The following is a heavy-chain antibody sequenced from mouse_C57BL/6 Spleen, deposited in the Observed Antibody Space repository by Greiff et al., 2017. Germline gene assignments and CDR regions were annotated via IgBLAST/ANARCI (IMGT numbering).Heavy chain of an antibody. V-gene: IGHV5-17*01. CDR2: ISSVISSI. CDR3: ARPYFDV. J-gene: IGHJ1*03. CDR1: GFTFSDYG. Sequence: EVKLVESGGCLVKPGGSLNLSCAASGFTFSDYGMHWFRPAPEKGLECVAYISSVISSIYSADTVKGRFTISRENAKNTLFLQMTRLRSEDTAMYYCARPYFDVWGTGTTVTVAS.